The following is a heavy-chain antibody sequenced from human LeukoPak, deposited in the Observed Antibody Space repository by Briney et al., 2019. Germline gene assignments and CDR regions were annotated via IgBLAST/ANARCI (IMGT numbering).Heavy chain of an antibody. D-gene: IGHD5-24*01. CDR3: ARQKEMATMGFDY. Sequence: PSETLSLTCTVSGGSISRYYWSWIRQPPGKGLEWIGYIYYSGSTNYNPSLKSRVTISVDTSKNQFSLKLSSVTAADTAVYYCARQKEMATMGFDYWGQGTLVTVSS. V-gene: IGHV4-59*01. CDR1: GGSISRYY. CDR2: IYYSGST. J-gene: IGHJ4*02.